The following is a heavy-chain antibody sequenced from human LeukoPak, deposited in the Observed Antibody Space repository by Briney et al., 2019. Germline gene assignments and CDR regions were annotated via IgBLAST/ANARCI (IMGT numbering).Heavy chain of an antibody. CDR2: IKSKTDGGTT. CDR3: TTQHYYDSSGYYRDFDY. J-gene: IGHJ4*02. V-gene: IGHV3-15*07. Sequence: GGSLRLSCAAPGFTFSNAWMNWVRQAPGKGLEWVGRIKSKTDGGTTDYAAPVKGRFTISRDDLKNTLYLQMNSLKTEDTAVYYCTTQHYYDSSGYYRDFDYWGQGTLVTVSS. CDR1: GFTFSNAW. D-gene: IGHD3-22*01.